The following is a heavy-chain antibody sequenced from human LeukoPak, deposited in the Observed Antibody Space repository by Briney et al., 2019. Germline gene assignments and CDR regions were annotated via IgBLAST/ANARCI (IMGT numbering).Heavy chain of an antibody. V-gene: IGHV1-69*13. J-gene: IGHJ6*02. CDR3: ARPVQPKRRPYYYYGMDV. CDR2: IIPIFGTA. CDR1: GGTFSSYA. Sequence: ASVKVSCKASGGTFSSYAISWVRQAPGQGLEWMGGIIPIFGTANYAQKFQGRVTITADESTSTAYMELSSLRSEDTAVYYCARPVQPKRRPYYYYGMDVWGQGTTVTVSS. D-gene: IGHD1-1*01.